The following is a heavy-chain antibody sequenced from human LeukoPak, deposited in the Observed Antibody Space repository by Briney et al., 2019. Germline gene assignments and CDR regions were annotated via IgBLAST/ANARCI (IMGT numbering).Heavy chain of an antibody. D-gene: IGHD2-8*01. V-gene: IGHV3-13*01. J-gene: IGHJ3*02. CDR1: GFTFSSYD. CDR3: ARDRRRLRGQNGDGDAFDI. Sequence: GGSLRLSCAASGFTFSSYDMHWVRQATGKGLEWVSIFYIDGRAFHAASVKGRFTMSRDISKNSVDLQMNSLRAEDTAVYFCARDRRRLRGQNGDGDAFDIWGQGTRVTVSS. CDR2: FYIDGRA.